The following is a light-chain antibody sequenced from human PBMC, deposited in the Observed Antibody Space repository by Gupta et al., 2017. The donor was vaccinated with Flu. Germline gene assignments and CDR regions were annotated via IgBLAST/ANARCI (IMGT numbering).Light chain of an antibody. CDR3: AAWDDSLSGPV. CDR1: SSNIGSKY. J-gene: IGLJ2*01. V-gene: IGLV1-47*02. CDR2: SNN. Sequence: RVTISWSGSSSNIGSKYVYWYQQLPGTAPKLLIYSNNQRHSGVPDRFSGSKSGTSASLAISGLRSEDEADYYCAAWDDSLSGPVFGGGTKLNVL.